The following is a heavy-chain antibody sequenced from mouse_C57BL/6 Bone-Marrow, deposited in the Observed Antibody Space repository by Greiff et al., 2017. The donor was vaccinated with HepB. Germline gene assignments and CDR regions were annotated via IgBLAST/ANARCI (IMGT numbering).Heavy chain of an antibody. CDR1: GISITTGNYR. D-gene: IGHD2-4*01. CDR2: IYYSGTI. J-gene: IGHJ4*01. V-gene: IGHV3-5*01. Sequence: EVKVVESGPGLVKPSQTVFLTCTVTGISITTGNYRWSWIRQFPGNKLEWIGYIYYSGTITYNPSLTSRTTITRDTPKNQFFLEMNSLTAEDTATYYCARDVGYDYGGPYAMDYWGQGTSVTVSS. CDR3: ARDVGYDYGGPYAMDY.